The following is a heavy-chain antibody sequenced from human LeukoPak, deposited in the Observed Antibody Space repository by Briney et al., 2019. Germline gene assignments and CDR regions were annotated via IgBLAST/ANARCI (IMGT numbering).Heavy chain of an antibody. J-gene: IGHJ4*02. V-gene: IGHV3-33*01. CDR1: GFTFSSYG. CDR3: ARDEYYYDSSGYYYDY. CDR2: IWYDGSNK. Sequence: GGSLRLSCAASGFTFSSYGMHWVRQAPGKGLEWVAAIWYDGSNKYYADSVKGRFTISRDNSKNTLYLQMNSLRAEDTAVYYCARDEYYYDSSGYYYDYWGQGTLVTVSS. D-gene: IGHD3-22*01.